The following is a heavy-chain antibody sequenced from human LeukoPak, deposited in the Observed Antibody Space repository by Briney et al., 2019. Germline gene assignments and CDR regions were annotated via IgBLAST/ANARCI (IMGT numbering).Heavy chain of an antibody. CDR3: ARAPREQLGPYYYYGMDV. CDR1: GGTFSSYA. CDR2: INPSGGST. V-gene: IGHV1-46*01. J-gene: IGHJ6*02. Sequence: ASVKVSCKASGGTFSSYAISWVRQAPGQGLEWMGIINPSGGSTSYAQKFQGRVTMTRDTSTSTVYMELSSLRSEDTAVYYCARAPREQLGPYYYYGMDVWGQGTTVTVSS. D-gene: IGHD6-13*01.